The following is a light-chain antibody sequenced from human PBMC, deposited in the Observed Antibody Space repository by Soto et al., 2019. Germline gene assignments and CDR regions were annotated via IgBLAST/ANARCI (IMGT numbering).Light chain of an antibody. CDR2: SAS. CDR1: QSISTE. J-gene: IGKJ2*01. CDR3: QQGHNWPLT. Sequence: EIVMTQSPATLSVSPGERATLSCRASQSISTELALYQQKPGQPPRLLIYSASTRATGVPARFTGSGSGSEFTLTISGLQSEDFAVYYCQQGHNWPLTFGQGTTLEI. V-gene: IGKV3-15*01.